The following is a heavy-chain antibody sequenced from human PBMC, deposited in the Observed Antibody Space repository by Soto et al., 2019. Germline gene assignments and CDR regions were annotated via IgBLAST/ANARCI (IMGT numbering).Heavy chain of an antibody. CDR2: VFWDDDK. D-gene: IGHD3-9*01. Sequence: SGPTLLNPTQALTLICISSGFSLSTSGAGVGWIRQPPGKALEWLALVFWDDDKRYSPSLKSRLTITNDTSKNQVVLTMTNMDPVDTATYYCALIVYDILTGYAHVNAFDIWSQGTMVTVSS. CDR3: ALIVYDILTGYAHVNAFDI. V-gene: IGHV2-5*02. CDR1: GFSLSTSGAG. J-gene: IGHJ3*02.